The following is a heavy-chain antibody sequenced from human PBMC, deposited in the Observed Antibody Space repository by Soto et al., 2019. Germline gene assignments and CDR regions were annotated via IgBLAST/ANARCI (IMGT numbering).Heavy chain of an antibody. J-gene: IGHJ4*02. CDR3: ARGLDSSSWTLLDY. CDR2: ISYDGSNR. Sequence: GGSLRLSCAASGFTFKYYAMHWVRQAPGKGLEWVAFISYDGSNRFYVDSVKGRFTISRDNSKNTLYLQMNSLRAEDTAVYYCARGLDSSSWTLLDYWGQGTLVTVSS. CDR1: GFTFKYYA. D-gene: IGHD6-13*01. V-gene: IGHV3-30*07.